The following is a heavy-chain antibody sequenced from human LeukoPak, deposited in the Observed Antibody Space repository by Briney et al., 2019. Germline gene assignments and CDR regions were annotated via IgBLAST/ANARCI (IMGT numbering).Heavy chain of an antibody. CDR2: ISSSSRTI. D-gene: IGHD1-26*01. CDR3: ARGIVGATGSG. Sequence: GGSLRLSCAASGFTFTSYNMNGVRQAPGRGLDWVSYISSSSRTIYYADSVKGRFTISRDNAKNSLYLQMNSLRAEDTAVYYCARGIVGATGSGWGQGTMVTVSS. CDR1: GFTFTSYN. V-gene: IGHV3-48*01. J-gene: IGHJ3*01.